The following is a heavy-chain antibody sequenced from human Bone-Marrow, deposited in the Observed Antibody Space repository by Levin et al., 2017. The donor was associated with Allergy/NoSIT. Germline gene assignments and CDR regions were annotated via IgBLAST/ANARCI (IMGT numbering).Heavy chain of an antibody. D-gene: IGHD3-10*01. CDR3: ARQTYGSGSYHWFDP. V-gene: IGHV5-10-1*01. CDR2: IDPSDSYT. Sequence: GESLKIPCRTSGFTFTTYWISWLRQMPGKGLEWMGKIDPSDSYTNYNPSFQGHVTISADTSISTAYLQWSSLKASDTAIYYCARQTYGSGSYHWFDPWGQGTLVTVSA. J-gene: IGHJ5*02. CDR1: GFTFTTYW.